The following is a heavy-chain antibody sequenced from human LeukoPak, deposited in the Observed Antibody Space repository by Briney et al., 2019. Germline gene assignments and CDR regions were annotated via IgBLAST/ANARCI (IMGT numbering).Heavy chain of an antibody. CDR1: GGSISSGGYS. CDR2: IYHSGST. CDR3: ARVGSSSWYYFDY. V-gene: IGHV4-30-2*01. D-gene: IGHD6-13*01. Sequence: SETLSLTCAVSGGSISSGGYSWSWIRQPPGKGLEWIGYIYHSGSTYYNPSLKSRVTISVDRSKNQFSLKLSSVTAADTAVYYCARVGSSSWYYFDYWGQGTLATVSS. J-gene: IGHJ4*02.